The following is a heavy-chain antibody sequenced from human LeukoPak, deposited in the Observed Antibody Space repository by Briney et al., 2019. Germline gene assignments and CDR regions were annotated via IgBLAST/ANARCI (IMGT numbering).Heavy chain of an antibody. Sequence: GASVKVSCKSSGYTFTYYSMHWVRQAPGQGLEWMGIINPTDGSASYAQKFQGRVTVTADASTSTAYMELSSLRSEDTAVYYCARSNYGGHSGVWFDPWGQGTLVTVSS. CDR2: INPTDGSA. CDR3: ARSNYGGHSGVWFDP. V-gene: IGHV1-46*01. J-gene: IGHJ5*02. D-gene: IGHD4-23*01. CDR1: GYTFTYYS.